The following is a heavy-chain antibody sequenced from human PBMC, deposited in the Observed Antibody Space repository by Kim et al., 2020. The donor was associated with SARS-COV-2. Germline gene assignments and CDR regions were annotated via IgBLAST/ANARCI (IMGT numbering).Heavy chain of an antibody. Sequence: SETLSLTCTVTGGSISSYYWSWIRQPPGKGLEWIGYMYYSGSTNSNPSLKSLVTISVDTSKNQFSLKLSSVTAADTAVYYCSSYSSSWSYFDSCGQGTL. CDR3: SSYSSSWSYFDS. CDR2: MYYSGST. J-gene: IGHJ4*02. D-gene: IGHD6-13*01. V-gene: IGHV4-59*08. CDR1: GGSISSYY.